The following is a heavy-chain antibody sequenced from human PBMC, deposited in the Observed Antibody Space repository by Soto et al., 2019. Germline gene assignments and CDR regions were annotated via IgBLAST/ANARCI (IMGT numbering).Heavy chain of an antibody. J-gene: IGHJ4*02. D-gene: IGHD6-19*01. CDR3: ARLSSGWDYDY. V-gene: IGHV4-59*01. CDR2: IYYSGST. CDR1: GGSSGSYY. Sequence: SETLSLTCTVSGGSSGSYYWRWIRQPPGKGLEWIGYIYYSGSTNYNPSLKSRVTISVDTSKNQFSLKLSSVTAADTAVYYCARLSSGWDYDYWGQGTLVTVSS.